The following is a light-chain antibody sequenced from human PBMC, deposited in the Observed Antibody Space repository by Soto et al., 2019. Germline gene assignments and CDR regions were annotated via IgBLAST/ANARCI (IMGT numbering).Light chain of an antibody. CDR1: QSVTSTY. V-gene: IGKV3-20*01. CDR2: ATS. Sequence: TQSPGTLSLSPGERATLSCRAVQSVTSTYMAWCQQKPGQSPRLRIYATSFRATGIPDRFRGRGSGTNFTLHISSLEPEDSAVYYCQDSSTSPWPFGQGTKVDIK. J-gene: IGKJ1*01. CDR3: QDSSTSPWP.